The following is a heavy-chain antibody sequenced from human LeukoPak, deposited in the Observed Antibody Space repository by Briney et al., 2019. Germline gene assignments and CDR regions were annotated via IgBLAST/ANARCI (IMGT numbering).Heavy chain of an antibody. CDR2: IKRDGTYS. CDR3: VRDDDCYGVDY. J-gene: IGHJ4*02. CDR1: GFTFSSHW. V-gene: IGHV3-74*01. Sequence: PGGSLRLSCAASGFTFSSHWMHWVRHAPGKGLVCVSRIKRDGTYSDYGDSVRGRFTISGDNAKDTLYLQMNSLRLEDAAIYYCVRDDDCYGVDYWGGGPLVTVSS. D-gene: IGHD2-21*02.